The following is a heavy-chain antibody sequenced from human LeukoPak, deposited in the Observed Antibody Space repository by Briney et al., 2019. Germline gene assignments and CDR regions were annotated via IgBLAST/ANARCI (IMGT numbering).Heavy chain of an antibody. Sequence: GSLRLSCAASGFTFSSSGMHWVRQAPGKGLEWVTFIVYDGNAKYYADSVKGRFTISRDNSKNTVYLQMNSLRAEDTAVYYCAKDGGVTSSRTDYWGQGTLVTVSS. CDR3: AKDGGVTSSRTDY. J-gene: IGHJ4*02. CDR2: IVYDGNAK. CDR1: GFTFSSSG. V-gene: IGHV3-30*02. D-gene: IGHD6-6*01.